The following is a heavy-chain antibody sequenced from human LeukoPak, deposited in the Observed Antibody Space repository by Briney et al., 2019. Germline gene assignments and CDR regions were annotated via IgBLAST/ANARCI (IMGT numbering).Heavy chain of an antibody. CDR2: IYYSGST. CDR1: GGSISSGDYY. V-gene: IGHV4-30-4*01. Sequence: SETLSLTCTVSGGSISSGDYYWSWIRQPPGKGLEWIGYIYYSGSTYYNPSLKSRVTISVDTSKNQFSLKLSSVTAADTAVYYCARVSTIVVVTAILTRAHAFDIWGQGTMVTVSS. CDR3: ARVSTIVVVTAILTRAHAFDI. D-gene: IGHD2-21*02. J-gene: IGHJ3*02.